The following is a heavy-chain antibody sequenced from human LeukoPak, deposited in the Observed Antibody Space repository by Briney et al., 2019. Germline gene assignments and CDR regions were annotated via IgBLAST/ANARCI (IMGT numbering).Heavy chain of an antibody. Sequence: GGSLRLSCATSGFTFSSYSMNWVRQAPGKGLEWVSCISRRSSYIYYTDSVKGRFTISRDNAKNSLSLQMNSLRAEDTAVYCCARDLKYYDSSGFDYWGQGTLVTVSS. D-gene: IGHD3-22*01. CDR1: GFTFSSYS. CDR2: ISRRSSYI. CDR3: ARDLKYYDSSGFDY. J-gene: IGHJ4*02. V-gene: IGHV3-21*01.